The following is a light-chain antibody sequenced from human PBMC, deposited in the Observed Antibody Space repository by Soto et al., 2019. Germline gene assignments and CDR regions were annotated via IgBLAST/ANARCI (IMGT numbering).Light chain of an antibody. CDR2: DVS. V-gene: IGLV2-11*01. Sequence: QSALTQPRSVSGSPGQSVTISCTGTSSDVGGYNYVSWYRQHPGKAPKLMIYDVSKRPSGVPDRFSGTKSGNTASLTISGLQAEDEADYYCCSYAGSYTWVFVTGTKVTVL. CDR3: CSYAGSYTWV. J-gene: IGLJ1*01. CDR1: SSDVGGYNY.